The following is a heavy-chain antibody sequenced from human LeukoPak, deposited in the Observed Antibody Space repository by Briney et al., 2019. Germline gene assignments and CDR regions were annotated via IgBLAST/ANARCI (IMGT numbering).Heavy chain of an antibody. Sequence: PSETLSLTCAVSGGSISSSNWWSWVRQPPGKGLEWIGEIYHSGSTYYNPSLKSRVTTSVDTSKNQFSLKLSSVTAADTAVYYCARDTNLEGEFDYWGQGTLVTVSS. V-gene: IGHV4-4*02. D-gene: IGHD3-3*01. CDR3: ARDTNLEGEFDY. CDR1: GGSISSSNW. J-gene: IGHJ4*02. CDR2: IYHSGST.